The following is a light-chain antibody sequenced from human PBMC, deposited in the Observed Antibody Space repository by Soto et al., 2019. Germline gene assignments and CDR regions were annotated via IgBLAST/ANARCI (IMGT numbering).Light chain of an antibody. CDR1: QTVSSNY. J-gene: IGKJ5*01. CDR2: GAS. V-gene: IGKV3-20*01. Sequence: EIVWTPSPDTLSLSPGERATLSCSASQTVSSNYLAWCQQRPGQAPRLLIYGASTRAAGIPDRFSGSGSGTDFTLTITRLEPEDSAVYFCQQYTGPPTTCGQGTRLENK. CDR3: QQYTGPPTT.